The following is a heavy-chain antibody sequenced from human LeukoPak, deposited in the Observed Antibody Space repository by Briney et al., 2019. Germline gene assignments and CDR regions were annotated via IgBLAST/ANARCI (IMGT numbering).Heavy chain of an antibody. Sequence: QPGGSLTLSCVASGITFRSYAVSWVRQAPGKGLEWVSGISGSSGSGRTHYIDSVKGRFIISRDNSKNTLHLQMNSLRAEDTAVYYCANSLNDATSCYWGTGTLVTVSS. J-gene: IGHJ4*02. CDR2: ISGSSGSGRT. CDR1: GITFRSYA. D-gene: IGHD2-2*01. V-gene: IGHV3-23*01. CDR3: ANSLNDATSCY.